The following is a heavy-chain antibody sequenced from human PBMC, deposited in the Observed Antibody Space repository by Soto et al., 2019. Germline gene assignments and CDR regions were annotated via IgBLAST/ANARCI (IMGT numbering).Heavy chain of an antibody. V-gene: IGHV1-18*01. CDR2: ISANNGNT. J-gene: IGHJ3*02. D-gene: IGHD4-17*01. CDR3: VYGDYGNAFGI. CDR1: GYTFTSYG. Sequence: QVPLVQSGAEVKKPGASVKVSCKASGYTFTSYGISWVRQAPGQGLEWMGWISANNGNTNYAQKLQGRVTMTTDTSTSTVYMELSSLRSDDTAVYYCVYGDYGNAFGIWGQGTMVTVSS.